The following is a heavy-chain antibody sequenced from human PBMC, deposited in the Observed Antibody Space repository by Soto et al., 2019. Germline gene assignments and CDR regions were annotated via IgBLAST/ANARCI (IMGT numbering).Heavy chain of an antibody. Sequence: QVQLVESGGGVVQPGRSLRLSCAASGFTFSSYGMHWVRQAPGKGLEWVAVIWYDGSNKYYADSVKGRFTISRDNSKNRLYLQMNSLSAEDTAVYYCARDYYDSSGYSYDAFDIWGQGTMVTVSS. CDR2: IWYDGSNK. CDR3: ARDYYDSSGYSYDAFDI. J-gene: IGHJ3*02. V-gene: IGHV3-33*01. CDR1: GFTFSSYG. D-gene: IGHD3-22*01.